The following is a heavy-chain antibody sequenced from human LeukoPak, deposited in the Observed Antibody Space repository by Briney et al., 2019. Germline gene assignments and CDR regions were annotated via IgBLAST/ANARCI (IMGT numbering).Heavy chain of an antibody. CDR3: AWGKRRFDC. Sequence: GGSLRLSCAASGFNFSDYYMSWIRQAPGKGLEWVSYISSSGFSTYYEGSVKGRFTISRDNARNSLYLQRNSLAPEDTALYYCAWGKRRFDCWGQGTLVSVSS. CDR1: GFNFSDYY. CDR2: ISSSGFST. V-gene: IGHV3-11*01. J-gene: IGHJ4*02. D-gene: IGHD7-27*01.